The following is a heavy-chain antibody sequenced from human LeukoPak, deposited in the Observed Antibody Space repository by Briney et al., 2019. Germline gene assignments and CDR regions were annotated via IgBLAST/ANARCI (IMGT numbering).Heavy chain of an antibody. D-gene: IGHD1-1*01. CDR3: ATENEGVGFDH. V-gene: IGHV4-31*03. CDR1: GGSISSGGYF. Sequence: SETLSLTCTVSGGSISSGGYFWSWIRQLPGKGLEWIGYIYYSGGTYYNPSLRSRVTISIDTSRNHFSLSLTSVTAADTAVYYCATENEGVGFDHWGQGTLVSVSS. CDR2: IYYSGGT. J-gene: IGHJ4*02.